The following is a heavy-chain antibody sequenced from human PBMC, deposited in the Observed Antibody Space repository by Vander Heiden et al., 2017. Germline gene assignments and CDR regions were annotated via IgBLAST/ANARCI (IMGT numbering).Heavy chain of an antibody. CDR2: IYHSGST. V-gene: IGHV4-4*02. Sequence: VQLQESGPTLVKPSGTLSLTWAVSGGSLRSTHWWNWVRQPPGKGLEWIGKIYHSGSTDYSPSLKSRVTMSMDTSKNQFSLNLTSVTAADTAVYYCARDRNYCSGGSCYAFDYWGQGTLVTVPS. CDR1: GGSLRSTHW. J-gene: IGHJ4*02. D-gene: IGHD2-15*01. CDR3: ARDRNYCSGGSCYAFDY.